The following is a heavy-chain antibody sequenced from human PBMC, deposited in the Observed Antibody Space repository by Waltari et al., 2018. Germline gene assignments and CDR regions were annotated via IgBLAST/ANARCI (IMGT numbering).Heavy chain of an antibody. D-gene: IGHD1-26*01. CDR1: GYSFTDYH. V-gene: IGHV1-2*02. CDR3: ARDPGPIVGAPDY. J-gene: IGHJ4*02. CDR2: INPKNGDT. Sequence: QVQLVQSGTEVKKPGASVTVSCQASGYSFTDYHLHWVRQPPGQGREWLGWINPKNGDTGYAQNFLGSVTMTRDTSINTVYMDLIGLRSDDTAVFYCARDPGPIVGAPDYWGQGTLVTVSS.